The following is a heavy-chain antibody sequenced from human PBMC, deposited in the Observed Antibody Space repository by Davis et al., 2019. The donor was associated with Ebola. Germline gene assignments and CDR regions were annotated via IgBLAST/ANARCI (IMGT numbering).Heavy chain of an antibody. V-gene: IGHV1-2*02. Sequence: ASVKVSCKASGYTFTGYYMHWVRQAPGQGLEWMGWINPNSGGTNYAQKFQGRVTMTRNTSISTAYMELSSLRSEDTAVYYCARRGLGYCSSTSCPDDAFDIWGQGTMVTVSS. CDR3: ARRGLGYCSSTSCPDDAFDI. D-gene: IGHD2-2*01. CDR2: INPNSGGT. CDR1: GYTFTGYY. J-gene: IGHJ3*02.